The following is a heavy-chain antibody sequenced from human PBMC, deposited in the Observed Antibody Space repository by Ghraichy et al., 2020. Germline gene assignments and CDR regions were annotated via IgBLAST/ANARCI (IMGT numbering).Heavy chain of an antibody. CDR2: ISGSGGNT. D-gene: IGHD3-22*01. CDR3: AKLKDYDSSGYYFTFDY. J-gene: IGHJ4*02. V-gene: IGHV3-23*01. Sequence: GGSLRLSCAASGFTFSSFAMSWVRQAPGKGLERVSTISGSGGNTYYADSVKGRFTISRDNSKNTLYLQMNSLRAEDTAVYYCAKLKDYDSSGYYFTFDYWGQGTLVTVSS. CDR1: GFTFSSFA.